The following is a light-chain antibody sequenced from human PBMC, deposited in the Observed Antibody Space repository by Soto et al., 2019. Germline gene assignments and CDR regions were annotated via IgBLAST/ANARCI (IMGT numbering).Light chain of an antibody. CDR3: SSYTNINTRACV. V-gene: IGLV2-14*02. J-gene: IGLJ1*01. Sequence: QSALTQPASVSGSPGQSITISCTGTSSDVGSYNLVSWYQQHPGKAPKVMIYEGSKRPSGVSNRFSGSKSDNTASLTISGLQAGDEADYYCSSYTNINTRACVFGTGTKLTVL. CDR2: EGS. CDR1: SSDVGSYNL.